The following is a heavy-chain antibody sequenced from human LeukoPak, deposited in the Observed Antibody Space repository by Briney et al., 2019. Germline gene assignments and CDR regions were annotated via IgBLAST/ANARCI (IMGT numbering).Heavy chain of an antibody. CDR3: ARSYGDYLNFDY. J-gene: IGHJ4*02. CDR2: IYYSGST. D-gene: IGHD4-17*01. CDR1: GGSISSYY. Sequence: SETLSLTCTVSGGSISSYYWGWIRQPPGKGLEWIGYIYYSGSTNYNPSLKSRVTMSVDTSKNQFSLNLTSVTAADTAIYYCARSYGDYLNFDYWGQGTLVTVSS. V-gene: IGHV4-59*08.